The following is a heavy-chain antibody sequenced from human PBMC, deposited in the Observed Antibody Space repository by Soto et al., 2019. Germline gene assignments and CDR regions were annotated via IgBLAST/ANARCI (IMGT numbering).Heavy chain of an antibody. D-gene: IGHD2-15*01. CDR2: IIPILGIA. CDR3: ARDPRIAEHDWIDP. J-gene: IGHJ5*02. V-gene: IGHV1-69*04. Sequence: ASVKVSCKASGGTFSSYTISWVRQAPGQGLEWMGRIIPILGIANYAQKFQGRVTITADKSTSTAYMELSSLRSEDTAVYYCARDPRIAEHDWIDPWGQGTLVTVSS. CDR1: GGTFSSYT.